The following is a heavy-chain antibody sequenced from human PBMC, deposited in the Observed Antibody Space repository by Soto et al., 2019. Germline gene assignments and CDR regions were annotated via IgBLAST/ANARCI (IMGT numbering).Heavy chain of an antibody. D-gene: IGHD2-15*01. CDR1: GYTFTNYA. J-gene: IGHJ1*01. CDR3: ARVIVHCTGGSCYSGGYFEH. V-gene: IGHV1-3*01. CDR2: INGGNGNT. Sequence: ASVKVSCKASGYTFTNYAIHWVRQAPGQRLEWMGWINGGNGNTKYSPKLQGRVTITRDTSASTAYMEMSSLGSEDTAVYYCARVIVHCTGGSCYSGGYFEHWGQGTPVTVSS.